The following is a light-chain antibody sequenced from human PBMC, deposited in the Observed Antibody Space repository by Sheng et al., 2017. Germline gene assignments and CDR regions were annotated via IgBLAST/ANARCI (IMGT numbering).Light chain of an antibody. Sequence: ETVMTQSPASLSVFPGERATLSCRASQSVSSDLAWYQQKPGQAPRLLIYGVSTRATGIPARFSGSGSGTEFTLTISSLQSEDFAVYHCQQYNKWPRTFGQGTKVEVK. J-gene: IGKJ1*01. CDR1: QSVSSD. CDR2: GVS. V-gene: IGKV3-15*01. CDR3: QQYNKWPRT.